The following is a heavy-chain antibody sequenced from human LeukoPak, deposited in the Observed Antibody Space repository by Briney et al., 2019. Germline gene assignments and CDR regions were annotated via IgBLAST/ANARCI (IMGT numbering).Heavy chain of an antibody. J-gene: IGHJ4*02. Sequence: GASVKVSCKASGYTFTTYGIGWVRQAPGQGLEWMGWISAYNGNTNYAQKLQGRVTMTTDTSTSTVYMELRSLRSDDTAVYYCARDYKLDSGYDTFDYWGQGTLVTVSS. V-gene: IGHV1-18*01. D-gene: IGHD5-12*01. CDR1: GYTFTTYG. CDR2: ISAYNGNT. CDR3: ARDYKLDSGYDTFDY.